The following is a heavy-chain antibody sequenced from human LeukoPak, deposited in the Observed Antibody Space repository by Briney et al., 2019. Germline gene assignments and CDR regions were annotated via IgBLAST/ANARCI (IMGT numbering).Heavy chain of an antibody. CDR2: MNPNSGNT. D-gene: IGHD3-3*01. J-gene: IGHJ5*02. CDR1: GYTFTSYD. V-gene: IGHV1-8*03. CDR3: ARAIRYYDFWSGYSEAALGWFDP. Sequence: ASVKVSCKASGYTFTSYDMNWVRQATGQGLEWMGWMNPNSGNTGYAQKFQGRVTITRNTSISTAYMELSSLRSEDTAVYYCARAIRYYDFWSGYSEAALGWFDPWGQGTLVTVSS.